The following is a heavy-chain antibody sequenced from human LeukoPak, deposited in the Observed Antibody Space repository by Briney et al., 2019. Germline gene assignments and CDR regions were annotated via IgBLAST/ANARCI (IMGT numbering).Heavy chain of an antibody. V-gene: IGHV3-7*01. CDR3: ARDPTVGATS. Sequence: GGSLRLSCAASGFTFSSYAMSWVRQAPGKGLEWVANIKQDGSEKYYVDSVKGRFTISRDNAKNSLYLQMNSLRAEDTAVYYCARDPTVGATSWGQGTLVTVSS. CDR2: IKQDGSEK. CDR1: GFTFSSYA. J-gene: IGHJ4*02. D-gene: IGHD1-26*01.